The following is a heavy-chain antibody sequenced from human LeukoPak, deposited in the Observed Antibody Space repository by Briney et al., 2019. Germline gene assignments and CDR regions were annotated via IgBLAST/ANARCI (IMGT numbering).Heavy chain of an antibody. D-gene: IGHD6-6*01. J-gene: IGHJ4*02. Sequence: GRSLRLSCAASGFTFTSHGMHWVRQAPGKVLEWVAVIWNDGTHEFCADSVKGRFTISRDNSRKTLYLQMNSLRSEDTAVYYCARDAGSAWYGPLDYWGPGTLVTVSS. CDR1: GFTFTSHG. V-gene: IGHV3-33*01. CDR2: IWNDGTHE. CDR3: ARDAGSAWYGPLDY.